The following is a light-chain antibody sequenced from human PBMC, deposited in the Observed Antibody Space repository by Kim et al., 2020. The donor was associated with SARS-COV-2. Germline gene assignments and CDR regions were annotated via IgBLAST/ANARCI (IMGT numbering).Light chain of an antibody. CDR1: SSGVWKYNL. CDR2: EGT. CDR3: SSYAGSTWV. Sequence: PGACITIPCTGTSSGVWKYNLVSCYQQRPGKAPKLMIYEGTERPSGVSHRFSGSTSGNTASLTISGLQAEDEADYYCSSYAGSTWVFGGGTQLTVL. V-gene: IGLV2-23*01. J-gene: IGLJ3*02.